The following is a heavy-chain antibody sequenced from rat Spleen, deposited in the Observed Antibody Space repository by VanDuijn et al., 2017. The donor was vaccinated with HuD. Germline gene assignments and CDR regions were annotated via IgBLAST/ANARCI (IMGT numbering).Heavy chain of an antibody. D-gene: IGHD1-2*01. Sequence: QVQLKESGPGLVQPSQTLSLTCTVSGFSLTSYNVHWVRQPPGKGLEWMGRMRYNGDTSYNSSLTSRLSISRDTSKSQVFLSMSSLQTEDTATYYCARAGSAAISLGNWFAYWGQGTLVTVSS. V-gene: IGHV2-63*01. CDR2: MRYNGDT. J-gene: IGHJ3*01. CDR3: ARAGSAAISLGNWFAY. CDR1: GFSLTSYN.